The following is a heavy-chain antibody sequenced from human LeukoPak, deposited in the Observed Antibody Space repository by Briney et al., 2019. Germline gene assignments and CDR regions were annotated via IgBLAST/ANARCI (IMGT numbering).Heavy chain of an antibody. J-gene: IGHJ6*03. Sequence: PGRSLRLSCAASGFTFSSYAMHWVRQAPGKGLEWVAVISYDGSNKYYADSVKGRFTISRDNSKNTLYLQMNSLRAEDTAVYYCARGPIFGVVIIGYMDVWGKGTTVTVSS. D-gene: IGHD3-3*01. CDR1: GFTFSSYA. CDR2: ISYDGSNK. V-gene: IGHV3-30*01. CDR3: ARGPIFGVVIIGYMDV.